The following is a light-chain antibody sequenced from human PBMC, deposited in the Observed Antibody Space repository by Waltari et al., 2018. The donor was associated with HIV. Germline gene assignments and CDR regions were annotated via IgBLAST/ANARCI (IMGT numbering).Light chain of an antibody. CDR3: QVWDTNTDQYVI. V-gene: IGLV3-21*01. CDR1: NIGSKS. J-gene: IGLJ2*01. Sequence: SYVLTQPPSVSVAPGKTARSTCGGENIGSKSVNWYQKQPGQAPVMVIYHDTDRPSGIPDRFSGSNSEDTATLTIRRVEAGDEADYFCQVWDTNTDQYVIFGGGTNLAV. CDR2: HDT.